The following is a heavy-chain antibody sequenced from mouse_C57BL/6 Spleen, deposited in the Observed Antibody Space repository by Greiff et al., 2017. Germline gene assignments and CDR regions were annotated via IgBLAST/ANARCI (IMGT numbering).Heavy chain of an antibody. D-gene: IGHD2-1*01. V-gene: IGHV5-17*01. CDR1: GFTFSDYG. J-gene: IGHJ1*03. CDR2: ISSGSSTI. Sequence: EVKLEESGGGLVKPGGSLKLSCAASGFTFSDYGMHWVRQAPEKGLEWVAYISSGSSTIYYADTVKGRFPISRDNAKNTLFLQMNSLRSEDTAMYYCARERDLLRYCDVWGTGTTVTVSS. CDR3: ARERDLLRYCDV.